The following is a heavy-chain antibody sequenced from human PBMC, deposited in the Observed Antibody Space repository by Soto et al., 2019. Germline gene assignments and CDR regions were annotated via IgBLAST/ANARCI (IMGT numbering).Heavy chain of an antibody. CDR1: GGSVSSGSYY. Sequence: PSETLSLTCTVSGGSVSSGSYYWSWIRQPPGKGLEWIGYIYYSGSTNYNPSLKSRVTISVDTSKNQFSLKLSSVTAADTAVYYCARLRFLEWLVNWLDPWGQGTLVTVSS. V-gene: IGHV4-61*01. J-gene: IGHJ5*02. CDR2: IYYSGST. CDR3: ARLRFLEWLVNWLDP. D-gene: IGHD3-3*01.